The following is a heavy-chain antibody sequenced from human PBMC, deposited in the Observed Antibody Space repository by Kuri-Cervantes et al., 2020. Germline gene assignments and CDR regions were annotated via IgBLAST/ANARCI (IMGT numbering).Heavy chain of an antibody. CDR3: ARDVKYYYGSGSIQCWFDP. V-gene: IGHV4-59*01. CDR2: IYYSGST. D-gene: IGHD3-10*01. J-gene: IGHJ5*02. CDR1: GGSISSYY. Sequence: SETLSLTCTVSGGSISSYYWSWIRQPPGKGLEWIGYIYYSGSTNYNPSLKSRVTISVDTSKNQFSLKLSSVTAADTAVYYCARDVKYYYGSGSIQCWFDPGGQGTLVTVSS.